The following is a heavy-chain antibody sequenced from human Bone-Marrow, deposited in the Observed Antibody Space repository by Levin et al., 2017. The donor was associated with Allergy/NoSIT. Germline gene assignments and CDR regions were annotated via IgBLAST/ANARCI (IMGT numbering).Heavy chain of an antibody. J-gene: IGHJ5*02. D-gene: IGHD3-3*01. Sequence: PSETLSLTCSVSGGSISDYHWSWIRQPPGKGLQWIGYTYYSGTTKYNLSLKSRATISEDRSKNQFSLTLTSVTAADTAVYYGARGGGTYYDFSTGSLNNWFDPWGQGILVTVSS. CDR2: TYYSGTT. V-gene: IGHV4-59*01. CDR1: GGSISDYH. CDR3: ARGGGTYYDFSTGSLNNWFDP.